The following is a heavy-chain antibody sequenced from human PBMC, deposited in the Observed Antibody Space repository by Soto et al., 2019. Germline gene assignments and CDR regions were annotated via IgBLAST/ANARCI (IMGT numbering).Heavy chain of an antibody. D-gene: IGHD1-1*01. V-gene: IGHV3-23*01. J-gene: IGHJ5*02. CDR3: AKGRPSNCVGMCSNWFDP. Sequence: EVQLLESGGGLVQPGGSLRLSCAASGFTFSSYDMSWVRQAPGKGLVWVSAITGSGGSTYYADSVKGRFTISRDNSKNTLYLQMNSLRGDDTAAYYCAKGRPSNCVGMCSNWFDPWGQGTLVTVSS. CDR1: GFTFSSYD. CDR2: ITGSGGST.